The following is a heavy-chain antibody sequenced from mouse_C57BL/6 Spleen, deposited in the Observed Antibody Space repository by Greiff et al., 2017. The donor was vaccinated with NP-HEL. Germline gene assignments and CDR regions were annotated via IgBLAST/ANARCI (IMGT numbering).Heavy chain of an antibody. Sequence: QVQLKQPGAELVRPVSSVKLSCKASGYTFTSYWMDWVKQRPGQGLEWIGNIYPSDSETHYNQKFKDKATLTVDKSSSTAYMQLSSLTSEDSAVYYCARTGRYFDVWGTGTTVTVSS. CDR2: IYPSDSET. CDR1: GYTFTSYW. CDR3: ARTGRYFDV. J-gene: IGHJ1*03. D-gene: IGHD4-1*01. V-gene: IGHV1-61*01.